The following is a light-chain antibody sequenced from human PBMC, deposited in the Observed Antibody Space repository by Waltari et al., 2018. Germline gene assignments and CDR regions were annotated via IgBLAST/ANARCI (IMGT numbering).Light chain of an antibody. CDR3: VTWDTSLSAVV. J-gene: IGLJ2*01. CDR1: SSNIGNSY. Sequence: QSVLTPPPSVSAAPGQKVNIYCSGSSSNIGNSYVSCYQQLPGEATKLFNYDNDNRPSGIPGRFSGSKSGTSATLGITGLQTGDEADYYCVTWDTSLSAVVFGGGTKLTVL. V-gene: IGLV1-51*01. CDR2: DND.